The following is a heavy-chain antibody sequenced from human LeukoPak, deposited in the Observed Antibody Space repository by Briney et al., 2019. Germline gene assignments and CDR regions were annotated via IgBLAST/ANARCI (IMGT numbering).Heavy chain of an antibody. D-gene: IGHD3-10*01. CDR3: ALESGLWFGELFSY. J-gene: IGHJ4*02. Sequence: GGSLRLSCAASGFTFSSYAMSWDRQAPGKGLEWVSAISGSGGSTYYADSVKGRFTISRDNSKNTLYLQMNSLRAEDTAVYYCALESGLWFGELFSYWGQGTLVTVSS. V-gene: IGHV3-23*01. CDR2: ISGSGGST. CDR1: GFTFSSYA.